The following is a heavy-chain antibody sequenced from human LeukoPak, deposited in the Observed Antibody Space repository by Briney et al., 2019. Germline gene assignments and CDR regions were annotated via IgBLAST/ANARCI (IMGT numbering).Heavy chain of an antibody. CDR1: GGTFSSYA. J-gene: IGHJ3*02. V-gene: IGHV1-69*05. D-gene: IGHD3-9*01. Sequence: GASVKVSCKASGGTFSSYAISWVRQAPGQGLEWMGGIIPIFGTANYAQKFQGRVTITTDESTSTAYMELSSLRSEDTAMYYCARKNGYFDWSDAFDIWGQGTMVTVSS. CDR2: IIPIFGTA. CDR3: ARKNGYFDWSDAFDI.